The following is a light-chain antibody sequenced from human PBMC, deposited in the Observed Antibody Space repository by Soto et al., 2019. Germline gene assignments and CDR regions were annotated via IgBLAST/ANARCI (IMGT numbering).Light chain of an antibody. J-gene: IGKJ3*01. Sequence: EIVMTQSPATLSVSPGERATLSCGASQSVSNNLAWYQQKPGQAPRLLIYGASTGATGIPARFSGSGSGTEFTLTISGLQSEDFALYYCQQYNDWPFTFGPGTKVDIK. V-gene: IGKV3-15*01. CDR2: GAS. CDR3: QQYNDWPFT. CDR1: QSVSNN.